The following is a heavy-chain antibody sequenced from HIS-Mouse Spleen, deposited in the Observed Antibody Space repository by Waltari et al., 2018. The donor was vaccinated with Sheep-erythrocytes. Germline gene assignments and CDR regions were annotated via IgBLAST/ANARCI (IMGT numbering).Heavy chain of an antibody. CDR3: ARVSVAARFDY. CDR1: GGSISSSSYY. J-gene: IGHJ4*02. V-gene: IGHV4-39*07. D-gene: IGHD6-6*01. Sequence: QLQLQESGPGLVKPSETLSLTCTVSGGSISSSSYYWGWIRQPPGKGLEWIVSIYYSGSTYYNPSLKRRVTISVDTSKNQFSLKLSSVTAADTAVYYCARVSVAARFDYWGQGTLVTVSS. CDR2: IYYSGST.